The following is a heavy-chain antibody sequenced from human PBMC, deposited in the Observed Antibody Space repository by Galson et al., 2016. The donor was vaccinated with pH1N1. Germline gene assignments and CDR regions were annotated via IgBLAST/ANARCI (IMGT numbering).Heavy chain of an antibody. CDR3: ATSVECSGSYYFDY. CDR1: GYTFTDKY. V-gene: IGHV1-2*06. D-gene: IGHD3-22*01. J-gene: IGHJ4*02. Sequence: SVKVSCKASGYTFTDKYLHWVRQAPGQGLEWMGRINPDSGDTRYTQKFQGRVTMTSDTSVTTAYMELTSVTYDDTAVYFCATSVECSGSYYFDYWGQGTLVTVSS. CDR2: INPDSGDT.